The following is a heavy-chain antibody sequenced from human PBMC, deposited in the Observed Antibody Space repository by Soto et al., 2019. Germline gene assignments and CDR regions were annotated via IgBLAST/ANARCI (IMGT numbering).Heavy chain of an antibody. D-gene: IGHD6-19*01. Sequence: QVQLQESGPGLVKPSGTLSLTCAVSGGSISSSNWWSWVRQSPGKGLEWIGEIYHSGGTNYNPSLKSPFTISVDKSTNQFSRKLSSVTAAHTAVYYCAIINNSVSQPIDYWGLGTLVSVSA. V-gene: IGHV4-4*02. J-gene: IGHJ4*02. CDR3: AIINNSVSQPIDY. CDR2: IYHSGGT. CDR1: GGSISSSNW.